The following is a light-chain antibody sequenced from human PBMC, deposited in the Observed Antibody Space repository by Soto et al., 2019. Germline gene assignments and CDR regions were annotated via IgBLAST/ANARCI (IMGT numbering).Light chain of an antibody. CDR2: EVS. J-gene: IGLJ2*01. CDR3: SSYTGDTTPV. Sequence: QSALTQPASVSGSPGQSITISCTGTSNDVGGYAYVSWYQQYPGKAPKLVISEVSNRPSGVSHRFSGSRSGNTASLTISGLQAEDEADYSCSSYTGDTTPVFGGGTKLTVL. V-gene: IGLV2-14*01. CDR1: SNDVGGYAY.